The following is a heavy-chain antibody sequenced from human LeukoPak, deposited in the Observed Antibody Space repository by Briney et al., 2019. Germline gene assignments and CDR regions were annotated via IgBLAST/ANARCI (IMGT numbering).Heavy chain of an antibody. CDR2: INHSGST. V-gene: IGHV4-34*01. CDR3: ARRLPAALDY. D-gene: IGHD2-2*01. Sequence: PSGTLSLTCAVYGGSFSGYYWSWIRQPPGKGLEWIGEINHSGSTNYNPSLKSRVTISVDTSKNQFSLKLSSVTAADTAVYYCARRLPAALDYWGQGTLVTVSS. J-gene: IGHJ4*02. CDR1: GGSFSGYY.